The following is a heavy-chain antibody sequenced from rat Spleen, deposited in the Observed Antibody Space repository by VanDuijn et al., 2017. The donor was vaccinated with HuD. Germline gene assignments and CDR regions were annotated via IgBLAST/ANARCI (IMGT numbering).Heavy chain of an antibody. CDR1: GFTFSNYG. J-gene: IGHJ2*01. CDR3: ARHGRDTYGNVPYFDY. D-gene: IGHD2-5*01. V-gene: IGHV5-19*01. CDR2: ISPSGGST. Sequence: EVQLVESGGGLVQPGRSLKLSCAASGFTFSNYGMHWIRQAPTKGLEWVASISPSGGSTYYRDSVKGRFTISRDNAKSTLYLQMDSLRSEDTATYYCARHGRDTYGNVPYFDYWGQGVMVTVSS.